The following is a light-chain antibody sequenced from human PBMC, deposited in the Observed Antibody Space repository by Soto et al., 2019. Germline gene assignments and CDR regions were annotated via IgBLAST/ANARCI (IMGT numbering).Light chain of an antibody. Sequence: DIQMTQSPSFVSASVGDRVTVTCRACQGISNWLAWYQQKPGKAPKLLIYTASTLGSGVPSRFSGSGSGTDFTLTISSLQPEDFATYYCQQASAFPITFGQGTRLEIK. CDR2: TAS. CDR3: QQASAFPIT. V-gene: IGKV1-12*01. J-gene: IGKJ5*01. CDR1: QGISNW.